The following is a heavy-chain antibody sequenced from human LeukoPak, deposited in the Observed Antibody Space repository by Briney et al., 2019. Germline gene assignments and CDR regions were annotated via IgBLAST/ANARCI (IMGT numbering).Heavy chain of an antibody. V-gene: IGHV3-7*01. CDR2: INEDGSET. CDR3: TRDRGWQQFDY. CDR1: GFTFSSYS. J-gene: IGHJ4*02. D-gene: IGHD5-24*01. Sequence: GGSLRLSCAASGFTFSSYSMTWVRQAPGKGLERVANINEDGSETWYVDSVRGRFTISRDNARNSLYLQMSSLRDDDTAVYYCTRDRGWQQFDYWGQGTLVTVSP.